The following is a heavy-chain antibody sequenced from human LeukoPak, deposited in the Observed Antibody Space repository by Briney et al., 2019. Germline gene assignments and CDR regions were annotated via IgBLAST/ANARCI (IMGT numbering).Heavy chain of an antibody. V-gene: IGHV1-18*04. D-gene: IGHD3-22*01. J-gene: IGHJ4*02. CDR3: ARGAYDSSGYYYSFVGENDY. Sequence: ASVKVSCKASGYTFTSYGISRVRQAPGQGLEWMGWISAYNGNTNYAQKLQGRVTMTTDTSTSTAYMELRSLRSDDTAVYYCARGAYDSSGYYYSFVGENDYWGQGTLVTVSS. CDR1: GYTFTSYG. CDR2: ISAYNGNT.